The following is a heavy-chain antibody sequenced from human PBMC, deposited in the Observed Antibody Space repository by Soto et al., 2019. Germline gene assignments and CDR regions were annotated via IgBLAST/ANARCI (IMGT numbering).Heavy chain of an antibody. Sequence: GESLKISCKGSGYSFTSYWIGWVRQMPGKGLEWMGIIYPGDSDTRYSPSFQGQVTISADKSISTAYLQWSSLKASDTAMYYCARPIRYDSRGYPVGAFDIWGQGTMVTVSS. J-gene: IGHJ3*02. CDR2: IYPGDSDT. CDR3: ARPIRYDSRGYPVGAFDI. D-gene: IGHD3-22*01. V-gene: IGHV5-51*01. CDR1: GYSFTSYW.